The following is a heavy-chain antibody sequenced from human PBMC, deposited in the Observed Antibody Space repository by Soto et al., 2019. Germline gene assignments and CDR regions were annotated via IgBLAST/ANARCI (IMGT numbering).Heavy chain of an antibody. CDR2: ISAYNGNT. CDR1: GYTFTSYG. V-gene: IGHV1-18*01. Sequence: ASVKVSCKASGYTFTSYGISWVRLAPGQGLEWMGWISAYNGNTNYAQKLQGRVTMTTDTSTSTAYMELRSLRSDDTAVYYCARIVDTAVLPLYWGQGTLVTVSS. CDR3: ARIVDTAVLPLY. J-gene: IGHJ4*02. D-gene: IGHD5-18*01.